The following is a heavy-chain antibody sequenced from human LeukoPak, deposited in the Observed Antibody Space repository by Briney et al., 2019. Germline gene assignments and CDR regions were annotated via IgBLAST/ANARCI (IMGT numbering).Heavy chain of an antibody. CDR2: IIPRGGST. CDR1: GYTFTSYY. Sequence: ASVKVSCKASGYTFTSYYMHWVRQAPGQGLEWMGVIIPRGGSTSYAQKFQGRVTMTRDMSTSTVYMELSSLRSEDTAVYYCARAPSYYHDSSGYEHDAFDIWGQGTMVTVSS. V-gene: IGHV1-46*01. J-gene: IGHJ3*02. CDR3: ARAPSYYHDSSGYEHDAFDI. D-gene: IGHD3-22*01.